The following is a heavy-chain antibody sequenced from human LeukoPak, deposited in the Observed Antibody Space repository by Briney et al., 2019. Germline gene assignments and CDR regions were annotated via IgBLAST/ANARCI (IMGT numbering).Heavy chain of an antibody. CDR3: ARANVEMATTNFDY. CDR2: IHYSGST. J-gene: IGHJ4*02. CDR1: GGSISSYY. V-gene: IGHV4-59*01. D-gene: IGHD5-24*01. Sequence: SETLSLTCTVSGGSISSYYWSWVRQPPGKGLEWIGYIHYSGSTNSNPSLKSRVAISVDTSKNQFSLKLSSVTAADTAVYYCARANVEMATTNFDYWGQGTLVTVSS.